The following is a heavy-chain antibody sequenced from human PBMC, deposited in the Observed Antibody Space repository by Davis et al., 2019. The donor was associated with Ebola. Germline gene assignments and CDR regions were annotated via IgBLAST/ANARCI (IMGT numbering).Heavy chain of an antibody. D-gene: IGHD3-16*02. Sequence: PGGSLRLSCAASGFTFSSNYMSWVRQAPGKGLEWVSVTYSGGSTDYADSVKGRFTISRDNPTNTLYLQMNSLRAEDTGVYYCASETYDYIWGTYHYYGMDVWGQGTTVTVSS. CDR3: ASETYDYIWGTYHYYGMDV. CDR2: TYSGGST. V-gene: IGHV3-53*01. CDR1: GFTFSSNY. J-gene: IGHJ6*02.